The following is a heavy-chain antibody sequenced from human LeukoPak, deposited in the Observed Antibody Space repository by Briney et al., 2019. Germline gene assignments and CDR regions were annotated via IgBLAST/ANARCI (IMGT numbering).Heavy chain of an antibody. CDR3: ARDRYGVRSGSCDY. CDR2: IIPIFGTA. Sequence: GASVKVSCKASGGTFSSYAISWVRQAPGQGLEWMGGIIPIFGTANYAQKFRGRVTITADKSTRTAYMELSSLRSEDTAVYYCARDRYGVRSGSCDYWGQGTLVTVSS. J-gene: IGHJ4*02. D-gene: IGHD1-26*01. V-gene: IGHV1-69*06. CDR1: GGTFSSYA.